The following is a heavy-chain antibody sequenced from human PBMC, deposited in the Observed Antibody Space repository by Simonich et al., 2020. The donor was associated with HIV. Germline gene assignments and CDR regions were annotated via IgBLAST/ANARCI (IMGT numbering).Heavy chain of an antibody. CDR1: GFTFSSYA. D-gene: IGHD3-16*01. Sequence: QVQLVEYGGGVVQPGRSLRLSCAASGFTFSSYAMHWVRQAPGKGLGWVAGISYDGSNKYYADSVKGRFTISRDNSKNSLYLQMNSLRAEDTAVYYCASGGSISSVWADDYWGQGTLVTVSS. J-gene: IGHJ4*02. CDR2: ISYDGSNK. CDR3: ASGGSISSVWADDY. V-gene: IGHV3-30*07.